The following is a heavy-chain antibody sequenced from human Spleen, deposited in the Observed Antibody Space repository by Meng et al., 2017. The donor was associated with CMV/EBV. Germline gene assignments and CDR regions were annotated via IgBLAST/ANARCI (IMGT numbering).Heavy chain of an antibody. Sequence: GGSLRLSCAASGFTFSSYAMHWVRQAPGKGLEWVAVISYDGSNKYYADSMKGRFTISRDNSKNTLYLQMNSLRAEDTAVYYCANLLGYCSSTSCPHRAGSHYFDYWGQGTLVTVSS. CDR1: GFTFSSYA. V-gene: IGHV3-30-3*01. D-gene: IGHD2-2*01. J-gene: IGHJ4*02. CDR2: ISYDGSNK. CDR3: ANLLGYCSSTSCPHRAGSHYFDY.